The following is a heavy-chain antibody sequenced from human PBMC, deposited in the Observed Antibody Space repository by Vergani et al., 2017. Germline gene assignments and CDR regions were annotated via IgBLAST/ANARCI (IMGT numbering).Heavy chain of an antibody. J-gene: IGHJ4*02. CDR2: VDPEDGET. V-gene: IGHV1-69-2*01. D-gene: IGHD2-21*02. CDR3: ATDLWGYCGGDCYTGN. CDR1: GYTFTSYG. Sequence: VQLVQSGAEVKKPGASVKVSCKASGYTFTSYGISWVRQAPGKGLEWMGLVDPEDGETIYAEKFQGRVTITAETSTDTAYMELSSLRSEDTAVYYCATDLWGYCGGDCYTGNWGQGTLVTVSS.